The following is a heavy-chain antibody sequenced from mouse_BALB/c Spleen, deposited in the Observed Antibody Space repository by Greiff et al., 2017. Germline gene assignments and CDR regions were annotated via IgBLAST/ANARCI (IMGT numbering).Heavy chain of an antibody. Sequence: EVKLLESGGGLVQPGGSLKLSCAASGFDFSRYWMSWVRQAPGKGLEWIGEINPDSSTINYTPSLKDKFIISRDNAKNTLYLQMSKVRSEDTALYYCARSRLIWYFDVWGAGTTVTVSS. V-gene: IGHV4-1*02. CDR1: GFDFSRYW. CDR2: INPDSSTI. CDR3: ARSRLIWYFDV. J-gene: IGHJ1*01. D-gene: IGHD2-2*01.